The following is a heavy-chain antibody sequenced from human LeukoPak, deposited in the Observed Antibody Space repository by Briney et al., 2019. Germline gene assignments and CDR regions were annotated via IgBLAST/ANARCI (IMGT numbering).Heavy chain of an antibody. V-gene: IGHV4-39*01. CDR1: GGSISSSSYY. J-gene: IGHJ4*02. Sequence: SETLSLTCTVSGGSISSSSYYWGWIRQPPGKGLEWIGSIYYSGSTYYNPSLKSRVTISVDTSKNQFSLKLSSVTAADTAVHYCARLPISTPYQLLTASYYFDYWGQGTLVTVSS. CDR3: ARLPISTPYQLLTASYYFDY. D-gene: IGHD2-2*01. CDR2: IYYSGST.